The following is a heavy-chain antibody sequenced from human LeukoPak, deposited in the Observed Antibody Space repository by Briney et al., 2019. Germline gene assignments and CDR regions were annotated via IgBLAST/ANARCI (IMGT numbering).Heavy chain of an antibody. Sequence: GASVKVSCKASGYTFTSYGISWVRQAPGQGLEWMGWISAYNGNTNYAQKLQGRVTMTTDTSTSTAYMELRSLRSDDTAVYYCARGPAYYYDSSGYYYWGQGTLATVSS. D-gene: IGHD3-22*01. CDR3: ARGPAYYYDSSGYYY. V-gene: IGHV1-18*01. J-gene: IGHJ4*02. CDR1: GYTFTSYG. CDR2: ISAYNGNT.